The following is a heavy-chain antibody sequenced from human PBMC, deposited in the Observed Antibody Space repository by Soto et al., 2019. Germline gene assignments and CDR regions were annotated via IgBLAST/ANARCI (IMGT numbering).Heavy chain of an antibody. CDR3: VGYDSSGYYIDH. D-gene: IGHD3-22*01. Sequence: ASETLSLTCAVSGGSFTGYIWSWIRQSPGKGLQWIGQINHSGSANYNPSLKSRVTISLHTSNSQFSLELSSVTATYYCARLAVGYDSSGYYIDHWGQGTLVTVSS. V-gene: IGHV4-34*01. CDR1: GGSFTGYI. CDR2: INHSGSA. J-gene: IGHJ4*02.